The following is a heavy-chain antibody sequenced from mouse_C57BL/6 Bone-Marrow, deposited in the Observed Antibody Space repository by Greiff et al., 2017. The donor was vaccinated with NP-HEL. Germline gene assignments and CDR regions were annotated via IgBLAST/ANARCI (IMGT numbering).Heavy chain of an antibody. D-gene: IGHD1-1*01. Sequence: VQLQQSGPELVKPGASVKISCKASGYSFTDYNMNWVKQSNGKSLEWIGVINPNYGTTRYNQKFKGKATLTVDQSSSTAYMQLNSLTSEDSAVYYCASTTVVARYYFDYWGQGTTLTVSS. CDR1: GYSFTDYN. CDR3: ASTTVVARYYFDY. J-gene: IGHJ2*01. CDR2: INPNYGTT. V-gene: IGHV1-39*01.